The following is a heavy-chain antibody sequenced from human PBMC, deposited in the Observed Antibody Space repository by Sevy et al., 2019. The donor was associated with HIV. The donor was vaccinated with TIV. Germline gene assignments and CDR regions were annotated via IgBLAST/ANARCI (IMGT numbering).Heavy chain of an antibody. CDR1: GFSVSSHA. D-gene: IGHD2-15*01. J-gene: IGHJ4*02. Sequence: GGSLRLSCAASGFSVSSHAMHWVRQAPGKGLEWVALLSYDGGAQYYVDSVKGRFSISRDNSKNNLYLQMNSLRSADTALYYCTRDAGNSVGLYPSNYWGQGTLVTVSS. V-gene: IGHV3-30*04. CDR2: LSYDGGAQ. CDR3: TRDAGNSVGLYPSNY.